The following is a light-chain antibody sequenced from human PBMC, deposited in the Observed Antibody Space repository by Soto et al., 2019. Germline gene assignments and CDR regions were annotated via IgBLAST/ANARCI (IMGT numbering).Light chain of an antibody. CDR1: RSNIGSNT. CDR2: SNN. Sequence: QSVLTQPPSASGTPGQRVTISCSGSRSNIGSNTVNWYQQIPGTAPQLLIYSNNQRPSGVPDRFSGSKSGTSPSLAISGVHSEDEADYYCAAWDDSLNGGVFGGGTQLTVL. J-gene: IGLJ7*01. CDR3: AAWDDSLNGGV. V-gene: IGLV1-44*01.